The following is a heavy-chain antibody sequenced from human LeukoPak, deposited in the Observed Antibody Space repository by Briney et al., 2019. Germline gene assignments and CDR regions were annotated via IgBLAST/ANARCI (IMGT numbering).Heavy chain of an antibody. D-gene: IGHD3-3*01. CDR3: ARGWGYDFWSRSVAYFDY. CDR2: IYYSGST. V-gene: IGHV4-39*07. Sequence: SETLSLTCTVSGGSISSSSYYWGWIRQPPGKGLEWIGSIYYSGSTYYNPSLKSRVTISVDRSKNQFSLKLSSVTAADTAVYYCARGWGYDFWSRSVAYFDYWGQGTLVTVSS. CDR1: GGSISSSSYY. J-gene: IGHJ4*02.